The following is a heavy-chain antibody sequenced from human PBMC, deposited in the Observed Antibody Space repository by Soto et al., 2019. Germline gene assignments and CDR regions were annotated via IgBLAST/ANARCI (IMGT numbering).Heavy chain of an antibody. CDR3: ARDGGTLWFGELVRAFDI. J-gene: IGHJ3*02. Sequence: ESGGGLVKPGGSLRLSCAASGFTFSSYSMNWVRQAPGKGLEWVSSISSSSSYIYYADSVKGRFTISRDNAKNSLYLQMNSLRAEDTAVYYCARDGGTLWFGELVRAFDIWGQGTMVTVSS. CDR2: ISSSSSYI. D-gene: IGHD3-10*01. CDR1: GFTFSSYS. V-gene: IGHV3-21*01.